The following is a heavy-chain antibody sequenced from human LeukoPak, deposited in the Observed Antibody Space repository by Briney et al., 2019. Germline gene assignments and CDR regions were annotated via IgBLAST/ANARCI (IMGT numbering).Heavy chain of an antibody. CDR2: MNPNSGNT. CDR1: GYTFTSYD. Sequence: GASVKVSCKASGYTFTSYDINWVRQATGQGLEWMGWMNPNSGNTGYAQKFQGRVTMTRNTSISTAYMELSSLRSEDTAVYYCARGHSWYYYGSGSYRGDWFDPWGQGTLVTVSS. J-gene: IGHJ5*02. V-gene: IGHV1-8*01. D-gene: IGHD3-10*01. CDR3: ARGHSWYYYGSGSYRGDWFDP.